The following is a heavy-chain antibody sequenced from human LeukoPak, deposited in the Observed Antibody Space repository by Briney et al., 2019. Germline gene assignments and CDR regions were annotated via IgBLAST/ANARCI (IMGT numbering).Heavy chain of an antibody. J-gene: IGHJ4*02. D-gene: IGHD2-15*01. CDR3: ARQGYCSGGTCYRYFDY. Sequence: SETLSLTCAVSGYSISSGYYWGWIRQPPGKGLEWIGSIYHIGDTYYNPSLKSRITISVDTSKNQFSLMLNSVTAADTAVYYCARQGYCSGGTCYRYFDYWGQGTLVTVSS. V-gene: IGHV4-38-2*01. CDR1: GYSISSGYY. CDR2: IYHIGDT.